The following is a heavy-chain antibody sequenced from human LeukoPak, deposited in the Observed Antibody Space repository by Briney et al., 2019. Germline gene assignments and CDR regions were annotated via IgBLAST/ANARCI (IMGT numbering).Heavy chain of an antibody. CDR1: GASISSGGYF. CDR3: ARERLLDTVVSQDF. Sequence: SQTLSLTCTVSGASISSGGYFWSWIRQPPGKGLEWIGYIYHTGNTYYNPSLESRVTMSVDKSKNQFSLSLASVTVADTAVYYCARERLLDTVVSQDFWGQGTLVIVSS. D-gene: IGHD4-23*01. V-gene: IGHV4-30-2*01. CDR2: IYHTGNT. J-gene: IGHJ4*02.